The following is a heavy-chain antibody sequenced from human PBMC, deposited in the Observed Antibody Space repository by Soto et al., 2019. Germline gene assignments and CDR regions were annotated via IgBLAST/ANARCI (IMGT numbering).Heavy chain of an antibody. CDR3: ARGNTNGGYFDY. D-gene: IGHD2-8*01. Sequence: SETLSLTCTVSGGSISSGDYYWSWIRQPPGKGLEWIGYIYYSGSTYYNPSLKSRVTISVDTSKNQFSLKLSSVTAADTAVYYCARGNTNGGYFDYWGQGTPVTVSS. CDR1: GGSISSGDYY. J-gene: IGHJ4*02. V-gene: IGHV4-30-4*01. CDR2: IYYSGST.